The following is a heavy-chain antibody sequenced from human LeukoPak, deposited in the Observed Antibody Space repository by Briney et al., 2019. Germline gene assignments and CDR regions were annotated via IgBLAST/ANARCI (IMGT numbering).Heavy chain of an antibody. Sequence: GGSLRLSCAAYGFTFSSHSMNWVRQAPGKGLEWVSYISSSSSTIYYADSVKGRFTISRDNAKNSLYLQMNSLRDEDTAVYYCARVGGMVRRAPPDYWGQGTLVTVSS. J-gene: IGHJ4*02. D-gene: IGHD3-10*01. CDR2: ISSSSSTI. CDR3: ARVGGMVRRAPPDY. V-gene: IGHV3-48*02. CDR1: GFTFSSHS.